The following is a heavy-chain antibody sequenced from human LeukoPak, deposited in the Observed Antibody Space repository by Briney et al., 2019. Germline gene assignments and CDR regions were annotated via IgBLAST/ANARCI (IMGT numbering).Heavy chain of an antibody. D-gene: IGHD6-13*01. CDR3: ARDRSSSWYFYYGMDV. CDR2: IIPIFGTA. V-gene: IGHV1-69*13. J-gene: IGHJ6*02. Sequence: SVTVSCTASGGTFSSYAISWVRQAPGQGLEWMGGIIPIFGTANYAQKFQGRVTITADESTSTAYMELSSLRSEDTAVYYCARDRSSSWYFYYGMDVWGQGTTVTVSS. CDR1: GGTFSSYA.